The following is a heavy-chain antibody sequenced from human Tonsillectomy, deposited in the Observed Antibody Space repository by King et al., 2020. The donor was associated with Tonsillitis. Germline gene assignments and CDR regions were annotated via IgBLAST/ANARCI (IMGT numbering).Heavy chain of an antibody. CDR1: GYSISSGYY. V-gene: IGHV4-38-2*01. CDR3: ARVPDSGSPPTVWFDP. J-gene: IGHJ5*02. D-gene: IGHD1-26*01. Sequence: QLQESGPGLVKPSETLSLTCAVSGYSISSGYYWGWIRQPPGKGLAWIGSIYHSGSTYYNPSLKSRVTISVDTSKNQFSLKLSSVTAADTAVYYCARVPDSGSPPTVWFDPWGQGTLVTVSS. CDR2: IYHSGST.